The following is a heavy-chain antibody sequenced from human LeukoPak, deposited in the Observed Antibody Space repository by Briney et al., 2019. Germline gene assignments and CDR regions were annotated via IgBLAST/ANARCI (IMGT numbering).Heavy chain of an antibody. D-gene: IGHD4-17*01. J-gene: IGHJ6*02. V-gene: IGHV3-9*01. CDR1: GFTFDDYA. CDR3: AKNYGDYRNYGMDV. Sequence: GGSLRLSCAASGFTFDDYAMHWVRQAPGKGLEWVSGISWNSGSIGYADSVKGRFTISRDNAKNSLYLQMNSLRAEDTAVYYCAKNYGDYRNYGMDVWGQGTTVTVSS. CDR2: ISWNSGSI.